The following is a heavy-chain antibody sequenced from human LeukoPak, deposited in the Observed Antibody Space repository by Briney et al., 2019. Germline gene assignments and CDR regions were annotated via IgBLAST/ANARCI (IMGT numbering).Heavy chain of an antibody. CDR1: GGTFSRYT. J-gene: IGHJ4*02. Sequence: SVKVSCKASGGTFSRYTISWVRQAPGQGLEWMGRIIPILGIANYAQKFQGRVTITADKSTCTAYMELSSLRSEDTAVYYCAMGVVVPEYYFDYWGQGTLVTVSS. V-gene: IGHV1-69*02. CDR2: IIPILGIA. CDR3: AMGVVVPEYYFDY. D-gene: IGHD2-2*01.